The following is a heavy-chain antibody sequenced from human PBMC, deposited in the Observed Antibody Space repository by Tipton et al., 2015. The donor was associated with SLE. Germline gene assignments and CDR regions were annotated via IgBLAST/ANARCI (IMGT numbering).Heavy chain of an antibody. D-gene: IGHD3-22*01. V-gene: IGHV3-30*04. Sequence: SLRLSCAASGFTFSSYAMHWVRQAPGKGLEWVAVISYDGSNKYYADSVKGRFTISRDNTKNTLYLQMNSLRAEDTAVYYCARDTTPTRTSGCFDYWGQGTLVTVSS. CDR2: ISYDGSNK. CDR3: ARDTTPTRTSGCFDY. J-gene: IGHJ4*02. CDR1: GFTFSSYA.